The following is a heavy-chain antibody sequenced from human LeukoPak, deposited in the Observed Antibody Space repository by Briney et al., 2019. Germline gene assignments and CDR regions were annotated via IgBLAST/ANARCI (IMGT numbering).Heavy chain of an antibody. CDR1: GFTFSSHW. CDR2: IKYDASST. Sequence: GGSLRLSCADSGFTFSSHWMHWVRHAPGKGLVWVSRIKYDASSTSYADSVKGRFTISRDNSKNTLYLQMNSLRAEDTAAYYCARDRGSLGGTYYYGWSSRNGMDVWGQGTTVTVSS. CDR3: ARDRGSLGGTYYYGWSSRNGMDV. V-gene: IGHV3-74*01. D-gene: IGHD3-10*01. J-gene: IGHJ6*02.